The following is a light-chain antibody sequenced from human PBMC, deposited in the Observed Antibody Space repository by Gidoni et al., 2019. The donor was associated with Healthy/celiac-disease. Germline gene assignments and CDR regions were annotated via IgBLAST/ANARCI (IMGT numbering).Light chain of an antibody. V-gene: IGKV3-20*01. CDR3: QQYGSSPMYT. CDR2: GAS. Sequence: EIVLTQSPGTLSLSPGERATRSCRASQSVSSSYLAWYQQKPGQAPRLLIYGASSRATGIPDRFSGSGSGTDFTLTISRLEPEDFAGYYWQQYGSSPMYTFXXXTKLEIK. J-gene: IGKJ2*01. CDR1: QSVSSSY.